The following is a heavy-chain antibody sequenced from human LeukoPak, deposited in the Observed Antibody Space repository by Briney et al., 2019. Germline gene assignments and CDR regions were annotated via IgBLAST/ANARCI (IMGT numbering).Heavy chain of an antibody. CDR2: ISDTGATI. D-gene: IGHD2-15*01. J-gene: IGHJ4*02. V-gene: IGHV3-48*03. CDR3: AGELGYCSGGDY. CDR1: GFTFSSFE. Sequence: GGSLRLSCAASGFTFSSFEMNWVPQAPGKGLEWIAYISDTGATIYYADSVKGRFTISRDNAKNSLDLQMNSLRVEDTAVYYCAGELGYCSGGDYWGQGTLVTVSS.